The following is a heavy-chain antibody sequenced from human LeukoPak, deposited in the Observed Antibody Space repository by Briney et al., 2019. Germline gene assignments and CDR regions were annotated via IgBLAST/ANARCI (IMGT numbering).Heavy chain of an antibody. J-gene: IGHJ5*02. CDR3: ARRVVVVAATLIDP. CDR2: IYYSGST. CDR1: GGSISSGGYY. D-gene: IGHD2-15*01. Sequence: SETLSLTCTVSGGSISSGGYYWSWIRQHPGKGLEWIGYIYYSGSTYYNPSLKSRVTISVDTSKNQFSLKQSSVTAADTAVYYCARRVVVVAATLIDPWGQGTLVTVSS. V-gene: IGHV4-31*03.